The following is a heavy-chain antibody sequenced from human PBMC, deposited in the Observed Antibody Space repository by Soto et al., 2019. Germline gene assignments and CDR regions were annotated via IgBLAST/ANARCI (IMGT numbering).Heavy chain of an antibody. D-gene: IGHD2-2*01. CDR2: IWYDGSNK. J-gene: IGHJ4*02. Sequence: RGSLRLSCAASGCTFSSYGMHWVRQAPGKGLEWVAVIWYDGSNKYYADSVKGRFTISRDNSKNTLYLQMNSLRAEDTAVYYCARDSPYCSSTSCYVDYWGQGTLVTVSS. CDR1: GCTFSSYG. V-gene: IGHV3-33*01. CDR3: ARDSPYCSSTSCYVDY.